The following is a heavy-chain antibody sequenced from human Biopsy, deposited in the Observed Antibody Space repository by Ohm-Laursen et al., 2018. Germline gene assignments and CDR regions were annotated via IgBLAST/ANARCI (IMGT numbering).Heavy chain of an antibody. CDR3: ASDLNGDPSAFDY. V-gene: IGHV3-23*01. CDR2: IDSSAAST. CDR1: GFTFKNYA. D-gene: IGHD4-17*01. J-gene: IGHJ4*02. Sequence: SLRLSCAASGFTFKNYAMNWVRQAPGKGLGWVSSIDSSAASTFYADSVKGRFTISRDNSKNTLFLQMNSLRAADTAIYYCASDLNGDPSAFDYWGQGTPVTVSS.